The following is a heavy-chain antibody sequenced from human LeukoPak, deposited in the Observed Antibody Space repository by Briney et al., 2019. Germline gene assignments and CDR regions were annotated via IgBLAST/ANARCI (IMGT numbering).Heavy chain of an antibody. CDR1: GFTFSRFW. J-gene: IGHJ4*02. CDR2: IKEDGSEK. V-gene: IGHV3-7*03. CDR3: ATGAPQHDY. Sequence: GGSLRLSCAASGFTFSRFWMSWVRQAPGKGLEWVATIKEDGSEKYYVSSVRGRFTVSRDNAWDSLYLQMNSLRAEDTAVYYCATGAPQHDYWGQGGVVTVSS.